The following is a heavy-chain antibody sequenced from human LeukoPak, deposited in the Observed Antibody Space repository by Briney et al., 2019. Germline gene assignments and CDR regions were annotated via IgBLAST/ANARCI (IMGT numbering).Heavy chain of an antibody. J-gene: IGHJ4*02. D-gene: IGHD3-3*01. CDR2: IWYDGSNK. CDR3: ASWNSGYDFWSGYRNY. CDR1: GFTFTNYG. Sequence: GGSLRLSCAASGFTFTNYGMHWVRQVPGKGLEWVAVIWYDGSNKCYADSVKGRFTISRDNSKNTLYLQMNSLRAEDTAVYYCASWNSGYDFWSGYRNYWGQGTLVTVSS. V-gene: IGHV3-33*01.